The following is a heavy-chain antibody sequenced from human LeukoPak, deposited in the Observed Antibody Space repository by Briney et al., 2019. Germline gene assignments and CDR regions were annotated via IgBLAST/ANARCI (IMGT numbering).Heavy chain of an antibody. D-gene: IGHD1-26*01. V-gene: IGHV3-23*01. CDR3: AKKGATTGDFDY. CDR1: GFTFSNFL. CDR2: ISGSGGDT. J-gene: IGHJ4*02. Sequence: GGSLRLSCAASGFTFSNFLMTWVRQAPGKGPEWVSAISGSGGDTYYADSVKGRFTISRDNSKNTLYLQMNSLRAEDTAVYYCAKKGATTGDFDYRGQGTLVTVSS.